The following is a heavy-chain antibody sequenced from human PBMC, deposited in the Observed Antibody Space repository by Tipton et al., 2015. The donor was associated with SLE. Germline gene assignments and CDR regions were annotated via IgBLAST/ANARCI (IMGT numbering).Heavy chain of an antibody. V-gene: IGHV1-18*01. CDR1: GYSFSDYS. Sequence: QVQLVQSGAEVKKPGASMKVSCKASGYSFSDYSISWVRQAPGQGLEWMGWINAYSGNTNYAQNFQGRVTLTTDTSTTTSYMELRSLRSDDTAIYFCVRAGTVLAVAVWAFDYWGQGTLVTVSS. J-gene: IGHJ4*02. D-gene: IGHD2-15*01. CDR3: VRAGTVLAVAVWAFDY. CDR2: INAYSGNT.